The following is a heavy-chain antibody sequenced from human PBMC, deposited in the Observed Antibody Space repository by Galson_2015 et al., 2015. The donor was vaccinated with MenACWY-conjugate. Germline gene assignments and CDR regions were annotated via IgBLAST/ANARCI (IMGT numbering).Heavy chain of an antibody. CDR3: ARDNNWSFDS. J-gene: IGHJ4*02. Sequence: SLRLSCAASGFTFNNYWMHWVRQPPGKGLEWISYIKADGSFSNYADSVKGWFTISTDSAKNMVYLQMDGLGDEDTAVYFCARDNNWSFDSWGQGTLVTVSS. CDR2: IKADGSFS. V-gene: IGHV3-74*01. D-gene: IGHD1-1*01. CDR1: GFTFNNYW.